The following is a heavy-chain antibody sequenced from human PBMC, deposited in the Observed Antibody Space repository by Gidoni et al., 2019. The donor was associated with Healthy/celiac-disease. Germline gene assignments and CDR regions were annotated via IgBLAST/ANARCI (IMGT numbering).Heavy chain of an antibody. Sequence: QLQLQESGPGLVKPSETLSLTCTVSGGSISSSSYYWGWIRQPPGKGLEWIGSIYYSGSTYYNPSLKSRVTISVDTSKNQFSLKLSSVTAADTAVYYCARGGGGLRWVNDYWGQGTLVTVSS. D-gene: IGHD2-15*01. CDR3: ARGGGGLRWVNDY. CDR2: IYYSGST. V-gene: IGHV4-39*07. CDR1: GGSISSSSYY. J-gene: IGHJ4*02.